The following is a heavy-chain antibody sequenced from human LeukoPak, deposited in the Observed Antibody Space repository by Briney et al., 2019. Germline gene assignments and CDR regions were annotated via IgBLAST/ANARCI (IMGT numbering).Heavy chain of an antibody. J-gene: IGHJ6*02. CDR3: ARAYCSSTSCYITARYYYGMDV. Sequence: PGGSLRLSCAASGFTFSSYAMHWVRQAPGKGLEWVAVISYDGSNKYYADSAKGRFTISRDNSKNTLYLQMNSLRAEDTAVYYCARAYCSSTSCYITARYYYGMDVWGQGTTVTVSS. CDR1: GFTFSSYA. V-gene: IGHV3-30-3*01. D-gene: IGHD2-2*02. CDR2: ISYDGSNK.